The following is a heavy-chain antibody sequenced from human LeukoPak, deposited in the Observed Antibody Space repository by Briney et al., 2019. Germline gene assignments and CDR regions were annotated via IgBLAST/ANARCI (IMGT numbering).Heavy chain of an antibody. CDR1: GFTVITND. CDR2: ISYDGSNK. Sequence: TGGSLRLSCAASGFTVITNDMTWVRQAPGKGLEWVAVISYDGSNKYYADSVKGRFTISRDNSKNTLYLQMNSLRAEDTAAYYCARAPIVVVPAAIQGAFDIWGQGTMVTVSS. D-gene: IGHD2-2*01. J-gene: IGHJ3*02. CDR3: ARAPIVVVPAAIQGAFDI. V-gene: IGHV3-30*03.